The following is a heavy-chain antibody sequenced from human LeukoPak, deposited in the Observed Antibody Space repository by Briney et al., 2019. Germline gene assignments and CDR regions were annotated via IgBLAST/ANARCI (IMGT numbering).Heavy chain of an antibody. Sequence: GGSLRLSCAASGFNFSSYAMSWVRQAPGKGLEWVSAISGSGGSTYYADSVKGRFTISRDNSKNTLYLQMNSLRAEDTAVYYCAKDHCSSTSCYSHYYGMDVWGQGTTVTVSS. J-gene: IGHJ6*02. CDR3: AKDHCSSTSCYSHYYGMDV. D-gene: IGHD2-2*01. V-gene: IGHV3-23*01. CDR1: GFNFSSYA. CDR2: ISGSGGST.